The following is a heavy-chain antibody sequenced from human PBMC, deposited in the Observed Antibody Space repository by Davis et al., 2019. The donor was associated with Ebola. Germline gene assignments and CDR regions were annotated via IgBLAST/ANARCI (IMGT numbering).Heavy chain of an antibody. CDR3: ARSRFPYGMDV. CDR2: IWYDGSNT. V-gene: IGHV3-33*01. J-gene: IGHJ6*02. CDR1: GFTFSSYG. D-gene: IGHD3-3*01. Sequence: GGSLRLSCAASGFTFSSYGMHWVRQAPGRGLEWVAVIWYDGSNTFYADSVKGRFTISRDNSKNTLYLQMNSLRAEDTAVYYCARSRFPYGMDVWGQGTTVTVSS.